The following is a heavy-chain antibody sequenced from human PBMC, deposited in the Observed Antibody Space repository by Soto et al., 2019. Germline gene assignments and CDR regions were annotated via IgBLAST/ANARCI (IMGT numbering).Heavy chain of an antibody. CDR3: ARDTEYCSSTSCPRDVFDI. CDR2: IYYSGST. CDR1: GGSVSSGSYY. Sequence: SETLSLTCTVSGGSVSSGSYYWSWIRQPPGKGLEWIGYIYYSGSTNYNPSLKSRVTISVDTSKNQFSLKLSSVTAADTAVYYRARDTEYCSSTSCPRDVFDIWGQGTMVTVSS. J-gene: IGHJ3*02. D-gene: IGHD2-2*01. V-gene: IGHV4-61*01.